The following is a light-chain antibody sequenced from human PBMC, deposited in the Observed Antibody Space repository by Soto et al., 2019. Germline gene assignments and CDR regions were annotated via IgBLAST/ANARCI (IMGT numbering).Light chain of an antibody. Sequence: QSVLTQPPPASGSPGQSVTISCTGTSSDVGGYNYVSWYQQHPGKAPKLVIYEVSKRPSGVPDRFSGSKSGNTASLTVSGLQAEDEADYYCSSYAGSNNFDVFGTGTKLTVL. CDR3: SSYAGSNNFDV. J-gene: IGLJ1*01. CDR1: SSDVGGYNY. CDR2: EVS. V-gene: IGLV2-8*01.